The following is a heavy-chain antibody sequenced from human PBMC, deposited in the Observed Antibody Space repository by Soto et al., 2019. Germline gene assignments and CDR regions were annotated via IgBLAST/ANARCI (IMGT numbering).Heavy chain of an antibody. V-gene: IGHV4-39*01. Sequence: SETLSLTCAVSGGSISSSSFFWGWIRQPPGMGLEWIASVFYTGSAYYNPSLKSRLTISVDTFNSQFSLKLRSVTAADSAVYYCARLKSWPRSYTWFDTWGQGILVTVSS. CDR2: VFYTGSA. J-gene: IGHJ5*02. CDR1: GGSISSSSFF. CDR3: ARLKSWPRSYTWFDT.